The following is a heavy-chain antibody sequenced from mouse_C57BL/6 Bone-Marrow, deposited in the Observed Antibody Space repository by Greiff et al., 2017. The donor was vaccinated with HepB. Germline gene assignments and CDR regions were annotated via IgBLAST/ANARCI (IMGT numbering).Heavy chain of an antibody. Sequence: QVQLQQPGAELVRPGSSVKLSCKASGYTFTSYWMDWVKQRPGQGLEWIGNIYPSDSETHYNQKFKDKATLTVDKSSSTAYMQLSSLTSEDSAVYHCARHIYYYGSRDYWGQGTTLTVSS. V-gene: IGHV1-61*01. J-gene: IGHJ2*01. CDR3: ARHIYYYGSRDY. D-gene: IGHD1-1*01. CDR1: GYTFTSYW. CDR2: IYPSDSET.